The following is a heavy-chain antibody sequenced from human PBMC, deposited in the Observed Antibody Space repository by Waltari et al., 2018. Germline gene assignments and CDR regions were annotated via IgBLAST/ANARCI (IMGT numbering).Heavy chain of an antibody. J-gene: IGHJ4*02. V-gene: IGHV4-4*02. D-gene: IGHD2-15*01. CDR2: VRGDGRT. CDR1: GDSMGRPYC. CDR3: ARDRGRGLYLDS. Sequence: KLQESGPGLVKPSGTLSLTCGVSGDSMGRPYCWSWVRQSPGKGLEWIGQVRGDGRTNYNPSFERRVTVSLDTYSNQFSLMVTSATAADTAVYYCARDRGRGLYLDSWGPGTLVTVSP.